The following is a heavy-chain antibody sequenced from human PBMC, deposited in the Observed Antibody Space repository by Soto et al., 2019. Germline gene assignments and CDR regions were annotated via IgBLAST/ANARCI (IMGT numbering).Heavy chain of an antibody. Sequence: QPGGSLRLSCVASGLRFDDYAMHWIRQVPGKGPEWVSGISWNGETVGYADSVRGRFTISRDNAKNSLYLQMNSLRVEDTALYYCAKDMPLYSTSWTTFYFQHWGQGTPVTVSS. D-gene: IGHD2-8*01. CDR3: AKDMPLYSTSWTTFYFQH. CDR1: GLRFDDYA. V-gene: IGHV3-9*01. J-gene: IGHJ1*01. CDR2: ISWNGETV.